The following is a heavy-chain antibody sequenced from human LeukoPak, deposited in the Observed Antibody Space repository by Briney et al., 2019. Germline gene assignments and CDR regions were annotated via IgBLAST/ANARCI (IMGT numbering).Heavy chain of an antibody. CDR2: IYYSGST. Sequence: SETLSLTCTVSGGSISRSSYYWSWIRQPPGKGLEWIGYIYYSGSTNYNPSLKSRVTISVDTSKNQFSLKLSSVTAADTAVYYCARANGISQPWNWYYYYMDVWGKGTTVTISS. V-gene: IGHV4-61*01. D-gene: IGHD1-7*01. CDR3: ARANGISQPWNWYYYYMDV. J-gene: IGHJ6*03. CDR1: GGSISRSSYY.